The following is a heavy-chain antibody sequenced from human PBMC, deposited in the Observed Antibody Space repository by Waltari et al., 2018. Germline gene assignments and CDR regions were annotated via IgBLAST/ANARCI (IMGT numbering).Heavy chain of an antibody. V-gene: IGHV3-21*02. CDR2: ISAYSGYK. D-gene: IGHD4-17*01. J-gene: IGHJ4*02. CDR3: ATPHDYGDYVFDY. Sequence: EVELLESGGGQVKPGESLRLSCVGSGFMFESYTMTWVRQAPGKGLGWVASISAYSGYKYYADSVEGRFTVSRDNGQKSLFLQMSRLTAADTGVYYCATPHDYGDYVFDYWGRGTLVTVSS. CDR1: GFMFESYT.